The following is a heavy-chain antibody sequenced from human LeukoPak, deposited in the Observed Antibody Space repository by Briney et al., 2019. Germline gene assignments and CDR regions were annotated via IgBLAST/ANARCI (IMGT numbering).Heavy chain of an antibody. D-gene: IGHD6-19*01. J-gene: IGHJ4*02. CDR1: GFTFSSYT. CDR2: ISYDGSNK. V-gene: IGHV3-30*04. CDR3: ARGAAGIAVAGEHDY. Sequence: GGSLRLSCAASGFTFSSYTMHWVRQAPGKGLEWVAVISYDGSNKYYADSVKGRFTISRDNSKNTLYLQMDSLRAEDTAVYYCARGAAGIAVAGEHDYWGQGTLVTVSS.